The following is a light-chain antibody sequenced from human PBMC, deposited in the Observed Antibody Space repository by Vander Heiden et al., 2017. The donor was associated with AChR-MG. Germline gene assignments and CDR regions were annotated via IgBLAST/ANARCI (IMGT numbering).Light chain of an antibody. J-gene: IGKJ1*01. CDR3: QQRSNWQT. CDR2: DAS. CDR1: QRVSSY. Sequence: EIVLTQFPATLSLSPGERATLSCRASQRVSSYLAWYQQKPGQAPRLLIYDASNRATGIPARFSGSGSGTDFTLTISSLEPEDFAIYYCQQRSNWQTFGQGTKVEIK. V-gene: IGKV3-11*01.